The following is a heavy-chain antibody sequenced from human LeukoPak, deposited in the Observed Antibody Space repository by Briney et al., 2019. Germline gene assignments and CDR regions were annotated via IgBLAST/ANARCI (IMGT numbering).Heavy chain of an antibody. CDR2: INHSGST. CDR3: AREDYMDV. J-gene: IGHJ6*03. CDR1: GGSFSGYY. Sequence: TASETLSLTCAVYGGSFSGYYWSWIRQPPGKGLEWIGEINHSGSTNYNPSLKSRVTISVDTSKNQFSLKLSSVTAADTAVYYCAREDYMDVWGKGTTVTISS. V-gene: IGHV4-34*01.